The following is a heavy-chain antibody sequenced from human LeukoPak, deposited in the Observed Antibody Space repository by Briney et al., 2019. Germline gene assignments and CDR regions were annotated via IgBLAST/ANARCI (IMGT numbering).Heavy chain of an antibody. Sequence: GASXKXXXKASXXTFTSYYMHXVRQAPGQGLEWXGWINPNSGGTNYAQKFQGRVTMTRDTSISTAYMELSRLRSDDTAVYYCARERGGIAVAGTLHFDYWGQGTLVTVSS. J-gene: IGHJ4*02. CDR1: XXTFTSYY. D-gene: IGHD6-19*01. CDR2: INPNSGGT. CDR3: ARERGGIAVAGTLHFDY. V-gene: IGHV1-2*02.